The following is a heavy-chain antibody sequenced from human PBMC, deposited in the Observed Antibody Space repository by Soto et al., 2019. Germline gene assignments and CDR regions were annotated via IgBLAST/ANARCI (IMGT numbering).Heavy chain of an antibody. Sequence: QVQLQQWGAGPLRPLETLSLTCGVSGGSFSGYYWAWIRQSPGKGLEWIGEINDRGSINYNPSLKSRVLISVYTSKNHYSLNLRSVTAADTAVYYCARESHDILTGPPWVWYFDLWGRGTLVTVSS. V-gene: IGHV4-34*01. CDR3: ARESHDILTGPPWVWYFDL. D-gene: IGHD3-9*01. CDR2: INDRGSI. CDR1: GGSFSGYY. J-gene: IGHJ2*01.